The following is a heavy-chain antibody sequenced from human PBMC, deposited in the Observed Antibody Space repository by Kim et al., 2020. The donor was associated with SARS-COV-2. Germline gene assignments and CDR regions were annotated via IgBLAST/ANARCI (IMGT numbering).Heavy chain of an antibody. V-gene: IGHV1-18*01. D-gene: IGHD3-10*01. Sequence: NYAQKLQGIFTITTDTSTSTAYMELRSLRSDDAAVYFCARVSGGFGDFDYWGQGTLVTVSS. J-gene: IGHJ4*02. CDR3: ARVSGGFGDFDY.